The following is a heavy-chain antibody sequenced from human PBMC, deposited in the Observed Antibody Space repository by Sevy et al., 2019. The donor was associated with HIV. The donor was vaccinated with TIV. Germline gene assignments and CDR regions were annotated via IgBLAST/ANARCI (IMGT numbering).Heavy chain of an antibody. J-gene: IGHJ4*02. CDR1: GFTFSNYA. CDR2: ISRSGGST. V-gene: IGHV3-23*01. D-gene: IGHD3-16*01. CDR3: AKDGESYVWGSHYDY. Sequence: GGSLRLSCAASGFTFSNYAMSWVRQAPGKGLEWVSSISRSGGSTYYADSVKGRFTISRDNSKNTLYLQMNSLRAEDTAVYSCAKDGESYVWGSHYDYWGQGTLVTVSS.